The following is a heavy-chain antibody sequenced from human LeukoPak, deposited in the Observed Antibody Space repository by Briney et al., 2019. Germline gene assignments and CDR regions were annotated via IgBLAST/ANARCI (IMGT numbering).Heavy chain of an antibody. V-gene: IGHV1-2*02. J-gene: IGHJ5*02. Sequence: ASVKVSCKTSGYSFTHYYMHWVRQAPGQGLEWMGWINPNSGGTSSVQKFQGRVTMTRDTSITTVYMEVSWLKSDDTAIYYCARADRLHGGPYLIGPWGQGTLVTVSS. CDR2: INPNSGGT. CDR3: ARADRLHGGPYLIGP. D-gene: IGHD2-21*01. CDR1: GYSFTHYY.